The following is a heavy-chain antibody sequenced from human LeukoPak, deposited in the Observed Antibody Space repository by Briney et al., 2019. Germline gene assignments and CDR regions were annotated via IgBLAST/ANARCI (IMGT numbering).Heavy chain of an antibody. V-gene: IGHV1-18*01. J-gene: IGHJ3*02. CDR2: ISAYNGNT. CDR3: ARGPEYYDFWSGSSRHAFDI. Sequence: ASVKVSCKASGYTFTSYGISWVRQAPGQGLEWMGWISAYNGNTNYAQKLQGRVTMTTDTSTSTAYMELRSLRSDDTAVYYCARGPEYYDFWSGSSRHAFDIWGQGTMVTVSS. D-gene: IGHD3-3*01. CDR1: GYTFTSYG.